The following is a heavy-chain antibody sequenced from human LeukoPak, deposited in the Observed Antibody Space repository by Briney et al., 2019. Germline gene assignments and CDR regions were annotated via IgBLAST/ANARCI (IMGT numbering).Heavy chain of an antibody. V-gene: IGHV3-30*18. J-gene: IGHJ3*02. Sequence: GGSLRLSCAASGFIFSTYGMHWVRQAPGKGLEWVAVMSYDGSTKYYADSVKGRFTISRDNSNNMLYLQMNSLRAEDTAVYYCAKDSGQLLYRDAFDIWGQGTRVAVSS. CDR1: GFIFSTYG. D-gene: IGHD3-10*01. CDR3: AKDSGQLLYRDAFDI. CDR2: MSYDGSTK.